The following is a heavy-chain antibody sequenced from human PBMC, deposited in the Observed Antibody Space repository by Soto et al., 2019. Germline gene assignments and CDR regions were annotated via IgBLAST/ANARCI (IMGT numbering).Heavy chain of an antibody. V-gene: IGHV1-2*02. CDR3: ARELSVTSVPGKAFDM. D-gene: IGHD1-26*01. CDR1: GYIFTGYY. CDR2: ISPENGGR. Sequence: QVQLVQSGAEVKKPGASVKVSCKASGYIFTGYYMHWVRRAPGQGLEWMGCISPENGGRKYAQKFEGRVTMARDTSINTAYMDTSGLTSDDTAVYYCARELSVTSVPGKAFDMWGQGTMVSVS. J-gene: IGHJ3*02.